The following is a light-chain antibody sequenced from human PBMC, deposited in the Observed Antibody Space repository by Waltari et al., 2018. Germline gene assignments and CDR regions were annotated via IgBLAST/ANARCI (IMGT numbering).Light chain of an antibody. CDR1: QSHVHSDGNTD. Sequence: DIVMTQTPLSSPVTLGQPASISCRSSQSHVHSDGNTDLSWDQQRAGQPPRLLSYKIANRFSGGPDRFSGSGAGTEFTLKISRVEAEDVGVYFCLQATQCPLTFGGGTKLEIK. J-gene: IGKJ4*01. V-gene: IGKV2-24*01. CDR3: LQATQCPLT. CDR2: KIA.